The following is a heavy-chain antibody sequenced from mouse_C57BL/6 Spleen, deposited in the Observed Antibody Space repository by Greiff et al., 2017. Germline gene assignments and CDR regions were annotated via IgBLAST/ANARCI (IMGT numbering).Heavy chain of an antibody. D-gene: IGHD2-1*01. J-gene: IGHJ1*03. CDR3: ARGGNYVWYFDV. V-gene: IGHV3-1*01. CDR1: GYSITSGYD. CDR2: ISYSGST. Sequence: EVMLVESGPGMVQPSQSLSLTCTVTGYSITSGYDWHWIRHFPGNKLEWMGYISYSGSTNYNPSLKSRISITHDTSKNHFFLKLNSVTTEDTATYYCARGGNYVWYFDVWGTGTTVTVSS.